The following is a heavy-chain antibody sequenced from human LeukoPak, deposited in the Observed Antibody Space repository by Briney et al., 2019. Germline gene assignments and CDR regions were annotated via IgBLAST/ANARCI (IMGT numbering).Heavy chain of an antibody. J-gene: IGHJ4*02. CDR2: ITSGGDST. CDR3: ARAYCTNGVCYSVVDY. Sequence: PGGSLRLSCAASGFTFSRYAMNWVRQAPGKGLEWVSAITSGGDSTFYAHSVKGRFTISRDNSKNTLYLQMNSLRAEDTAVYYCARAYCTNGVCYSVVDYWGQGTLVTVSS. CDR1: GFTFSRYA. V-gene: IGHV3-23*01. D-gene: IGHD2-8*01.